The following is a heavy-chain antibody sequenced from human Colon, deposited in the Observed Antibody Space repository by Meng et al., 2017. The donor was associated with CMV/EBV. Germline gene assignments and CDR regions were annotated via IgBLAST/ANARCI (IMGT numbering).Heavy chain of an antibody. CDR3: ARDGGSSWSFYNYGMDV. V-gene: IGHV1-2*02. J-gene: IGHJ6*02. CDR1: GYTFTGYY. CDR2: INPNSGGT. D-gene: IGHD6-19*01. Sequence: ASVKVSCKASGYTFTGYYMHWVRQAPGQGLEWMGWINPNSGGTNYAQKFQGRVTMTRDTSISTAYMELSRLRSDDTAVYYCARDGGSSWSFYNYGMDVWGQGTTVTVSS.